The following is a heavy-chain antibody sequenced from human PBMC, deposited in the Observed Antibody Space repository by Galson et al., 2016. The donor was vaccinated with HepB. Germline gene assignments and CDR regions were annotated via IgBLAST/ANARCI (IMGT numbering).Heavy chain of an antibody. CDR2: VHYSGIT. CDR1: GASISGHY. V-gene: IGHV4-59*11. J-gene: IGHJ6*02. CDR3: ARDGRAWVGLDV. D-gene: IGHD3/OR15-3a*01. Sequence: ETLSLTCAVSGASISGHYWSWTRQPPGKGLEWIGYVHYSGITNYNPSLKSRVSISIDTSKTHFSLRLTSLTVADTAIYYCARDGRAWVGLDVWGQGTTVTVSS.